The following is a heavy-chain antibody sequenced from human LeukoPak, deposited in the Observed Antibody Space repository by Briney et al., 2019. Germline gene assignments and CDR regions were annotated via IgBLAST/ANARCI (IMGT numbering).Heavy chain of an antibody. J-gene: IGHJ4*02. D-gene: IGHD3-10*01. CDR3: ARDRYYYGSGSYLDY. CDR1: GFTFSSYG. Sequence: PGGTLRLSCAASGFTFSSYGMHWVRQAPGKGLEWVADIWYDGSNKYYAESVKGRFTISRDNSKNTLYLQMNRLRAEDTAVYYCARDRYYYGSGSYLDYWGQGTLVTVSS. CDR2: IWYDGSNK. V-gene: IGHV3-33*01.